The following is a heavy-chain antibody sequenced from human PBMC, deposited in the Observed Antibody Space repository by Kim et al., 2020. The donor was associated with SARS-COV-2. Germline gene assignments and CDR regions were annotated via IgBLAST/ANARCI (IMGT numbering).Heavy chain of an antibody. CDR2: ISAYNGGT. D-gene: IGHD6-13*01. J-gene: IGHJ4*02. Sequence: ASVKVSCKASGYTFTNYYITWMRQAPGQGLEWVGWISAYNGGTLHARTVQGRVTMTIDTSTSMAYMELTSLRSDDTAVYYCTRGGSSWYVIDYWGQGTLITVS. CDR3: TRGGSSWYVIDY. CDR1: GYTFTNYY. V-gene: IGHV1-18*01.